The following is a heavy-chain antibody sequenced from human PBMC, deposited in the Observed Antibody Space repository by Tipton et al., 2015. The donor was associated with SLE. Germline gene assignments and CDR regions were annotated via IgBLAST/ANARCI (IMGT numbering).Heavy chain of an antibody. V-gene: IGHV4-34*01. CDR3: ARDAV. Sequence: TLSLTCDVYGGSFSDYYWGWIRQPPGKGLEWIGEINDSGTTHYNPSLKSRVTISVDTSKNQFSLKLRSVTAADTAVYYCARDAVWGQGTLVTVSS. J-gene: IGHJ4*02. CDR1: GGSFSDYY. CDR2: INDSGTT.